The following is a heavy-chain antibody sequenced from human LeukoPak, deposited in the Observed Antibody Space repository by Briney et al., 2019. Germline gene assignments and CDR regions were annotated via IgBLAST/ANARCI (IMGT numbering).Heavy chain of an antibody. J-gene: IGHJ1*01. D-gene: IGHD3-10*01. V-gene: IGHV4-59*01. CDR3: ARDDPSPHGGVL. CDR2: IYYSGST. Sequence: SETLSLTCTVSGGSISSYYWSWIRQPPGKGLEWIGYIYYSGSTNYNPSLKSRVTISVDTSKNQFSLKLSSVTAADTAVYYCARDDPSPHGGVLWGQGTLVTVSS. CDR1: GGSISSYY.